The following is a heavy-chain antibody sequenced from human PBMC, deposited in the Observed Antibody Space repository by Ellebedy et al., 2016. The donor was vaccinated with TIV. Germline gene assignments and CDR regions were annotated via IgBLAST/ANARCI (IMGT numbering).Heavy chain of an antibody. D-gene: IGHD2-21*01. CDR3: ARGGIGVGGDY. Sequence: ASVKVSCKASGYIFTGYYMHWVRQAPGQGLEWMAWINPNSGGTKYAQQFQGRVTMTRDTSISTVYMELSRLRSADTAVYYCARGGIGVGGDYWGQGTLVTVSS. CDR1: GYIFTGYY. V-gene: IGHV1-2*02. CDR2: INPNSGGT. J-gene: IGHJ4*02.